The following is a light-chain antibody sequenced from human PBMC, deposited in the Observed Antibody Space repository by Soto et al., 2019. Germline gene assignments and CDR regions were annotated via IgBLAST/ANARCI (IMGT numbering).Light chain of an antibody. Sequence: QSALTQPPSASGSPGQSVTISCTGTSSDVGAYNFVSWYQQHPGKAPKLMIYEVSQRPSGVPDRFSGSKSGNTASLTVSGLHAEDEADYNCSSYGGSNNLIFGGGTKLTVL. CDR2: EVS. J-gene: IGLJ2*01. CDR3: SSYGGSNNLI. CDR1: SSDVGAYNF. V-gene: IGLV2-8*01.